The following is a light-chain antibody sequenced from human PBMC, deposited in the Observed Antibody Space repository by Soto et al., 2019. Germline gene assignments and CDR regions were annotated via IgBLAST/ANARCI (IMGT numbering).Light chain of an antibody. Sequence: IQLTQSPSSLSASVGDRVTITCRASQGISSYLAWYQQKPRKAPKVLIYTAATLQSGVPSRFSGSGSGTHFTLTISNLQPEDFATYFCQQLNSYPYTFGQGTKLEIK. CDR2: TAA. CDR1: QGISSY. V-gene: IGKV1-9*01. J-gene: IGKJ2*01. CDR3: QQLNSYPYT.